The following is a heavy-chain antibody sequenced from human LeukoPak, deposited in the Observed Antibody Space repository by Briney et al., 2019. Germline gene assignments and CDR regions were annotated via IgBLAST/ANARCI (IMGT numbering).Heavy chain of an antibody. J-gene: IGHJ4*02. CDR1: GGTFSSYA. V-gene: IGHV1-69*01. CDR3: ARSRERAAMGHFDY. D-gene: IGHD5-18*01. Sequence: SSVKVSCRASGGTFSSYAISWVRQAPGQGLEWMGGIIPIFGTANYAQKFQGRVTITADESTSTAYMELSSLRSEDTAVYYCARSRERAAMGHFDYWAREPWSPSPQ. CDR2: IIPIFGTA.